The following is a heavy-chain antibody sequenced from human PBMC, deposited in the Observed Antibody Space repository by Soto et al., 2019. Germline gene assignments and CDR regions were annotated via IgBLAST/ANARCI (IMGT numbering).Heavy chain of an antibody. Sequence: PGESLKISCKGSGYSFTSYWIGWVRQMPGKGLEWMGIIYPGDSDTRYSPSFQGQVTISADKSISTAYLQRSSLKASDTAMYYCARLYSSSSIPYYDILTGYYFDYWGQGTLVTVSS. CDR3: ARLYSSSSIPYYDILTGYYFDY. CDR1: GYSFTSYW. J-gene: IGHJ4*02. CDR2: IYPGDSDT. D-gene: IGHD3-9*01. V-gene: IGHV5-51*01.